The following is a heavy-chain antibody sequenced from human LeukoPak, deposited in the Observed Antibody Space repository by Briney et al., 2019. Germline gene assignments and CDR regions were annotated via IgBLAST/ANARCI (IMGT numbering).Heavy chain of an antibody. D-gene: IGHD2-8*02. Sequence: SETLSLTCTVSGGSISSSSYYWGWIRQPPGKGLEWIGSIYYSGSTYYNPSLKSRVTISVDTSKNQFSLKLSSVTAADTAVYYCARHWALHWSSQNNWFDPWGQGTLVTVSS. CDR2: IYYSGST. CDR1: GGSISSSSYY. CDR3: ARHWALHWSSQNNWFDP. J-gene: IGHJ5*02. V-gene: IGHV4-39*01.